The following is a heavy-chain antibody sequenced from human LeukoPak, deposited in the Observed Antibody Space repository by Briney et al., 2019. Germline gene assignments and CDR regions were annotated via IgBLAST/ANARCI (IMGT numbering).Heavy chain of an antibody. D-gene: IGHD3-22*01. CDR1: GFTFSSYA. J-gene: IGHJ4*02. CDR2: ISGSGGSA. V-gene: IGHV3-23*01. CDR3: AKAYYYDSSGRAIDY. Sequence: GGSLRLSCAASGFTFSSYAMSWVRQAPGKGLEWVSAISGSGGSAYYAASVKGRFTISRNNSKNTLSLQMNSLRAEDTAVYYCAKAYYYDSSGRAIDYWGQGTLVTVSS.